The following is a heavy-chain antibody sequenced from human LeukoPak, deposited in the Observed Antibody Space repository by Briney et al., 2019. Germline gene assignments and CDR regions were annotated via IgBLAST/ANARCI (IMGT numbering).Heavy chain of an antibody. CDR3: ARDTDEWYNSPGDY. J-gene: IGHJ4*02. V-gene: IGHV3-30*04. D-gene: IGHD1-1*01. CDR1: GFTLNTYA. Sequence: AGSLRLSCAVSGFTLNTYAMHWVRQAPGKGLEWVAIISYDGSQKYYADSLKGRLTISRDNSRTTLYLQMNSLRDDDTGMYYCARDTDEWYNSPGDYWGQGTLVTVSS. CDR2: ISYDGSQK.